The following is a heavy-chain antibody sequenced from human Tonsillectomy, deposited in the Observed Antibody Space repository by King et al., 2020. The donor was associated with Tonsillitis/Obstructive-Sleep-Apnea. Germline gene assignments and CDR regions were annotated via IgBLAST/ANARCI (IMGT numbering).Heavy chain of an antibody. Sequence: VQLQESGPELVKPSETLSLTCTVSGGSISSFYWSWIRPPPGKGLEWSGAIYYSGSTNYYASLKSLVSISVNTAKTQFSLKVSSVTAADTAVYYCARDGCSGGSCYSMSIWGQGTMVTVSS. D-gene: IGHD2-15*01. CDR3: ARDGCSGGSCYSMSI. J-gene: IGHJ3*02. CDR2: IYYSGST. CDR1: GGSISSFY. V-gene: IGHV4-59*01.